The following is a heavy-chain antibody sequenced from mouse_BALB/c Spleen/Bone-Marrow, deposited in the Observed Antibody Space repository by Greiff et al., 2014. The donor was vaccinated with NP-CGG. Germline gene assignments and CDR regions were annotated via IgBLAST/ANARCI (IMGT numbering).Heavy chain of an antibody. V-gene: IGHV1S81*02. CDR3: AGGNTCEY. Sequence: VKLSCKASGYTFTSYWMHWVKQRPGQGLEWIGEINPSNGRTNYNEKFKNKATLTVEKSSSTDYMQLSSLTYEDSEVYSGAGGNTCEYWGQGNLVTVSA. D-gene: IGHD2-1*01. J-gene: IGHJ3*01. CDR1: GYTFTSYW. CDR2: INPSNGRT.